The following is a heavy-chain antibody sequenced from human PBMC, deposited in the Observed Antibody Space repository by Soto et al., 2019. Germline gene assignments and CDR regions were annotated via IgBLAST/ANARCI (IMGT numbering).Heavy chain of an antibody. CDR2: INPNNCGT. D-gene: IGHD2-2*01. V-gene: IGHV1-2*02. J-gene: IGHJ5*02. CDR3: ARKSAAAAMNWFDP. CDR1: GYTFTGYY. Sequence: QVQLVQSGAEVKKPGASVKVSCKASGYTFTGYYMHWVRQTPGQGLEWLGWINPNNCGTNYAQKFQGRVTMTTDTSISTAYMELSRLTSDDTAVYYCARKSAAAAMNWFDPWGQGTLVTFSS.